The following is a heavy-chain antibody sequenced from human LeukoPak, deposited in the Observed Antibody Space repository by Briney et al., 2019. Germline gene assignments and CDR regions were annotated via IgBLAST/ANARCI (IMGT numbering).Heavy chain of an antibody. CDR1: GGSISSNNY. J-gene: IGHJ4*02. D-gene: IGHD2-15*01. Sequence: SETLSLTCAVSGGSISSNNYWSWVRQPPGEGLEWIGETHHTGATKYNPSLNSRVTLSVDKSKNQLSLKLISVTAADTAVYYCAAHKGYLLDSWGQGTLVTVSS. CDR2: THHTGAT. V-gene: IGHV4-4*02. CDR3: AAHKGYLLDS.